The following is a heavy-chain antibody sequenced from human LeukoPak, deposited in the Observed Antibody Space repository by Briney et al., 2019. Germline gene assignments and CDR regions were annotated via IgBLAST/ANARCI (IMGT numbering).Heavy chain of an antibody. CDR1: GGSFSGYY. CDR2: INHSGST. D-gene: IGHD6-13*01. Sequence: SETLSLTCAVYGGSFSGYYWSWIRQPPGKGLEWIGEINHSGSTNYNPSLKSRVTISVDTSKNQFSLKLSSVTAADTAAYYCASPGRRYSSSWYFDYWGQGTLVTVSS. V-gene: IGHV4-34*01. J-gene: IGHJ4*02. CDR3: ASPGRRYSSSWYFDY.